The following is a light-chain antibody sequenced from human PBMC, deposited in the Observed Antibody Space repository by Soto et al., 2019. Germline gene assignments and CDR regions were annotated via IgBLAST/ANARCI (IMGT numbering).Light chain of an antibody. J-gene: IGKJ1*01. CDR2: DAS. CDR1: QSVSSSS. V-gene: IGKV3-20*01. Sequence: EIVLTQSPGTVSLSPGERATLSCRASQSVSSSSLAWYQQRPGQAPRLLIYDASNRATGIPDRFSGSGSGTDFTLTISRLGPEDFAVYYCQQYGSSGTFGQGTKVDIK. CDR3: QQYGSSGT.